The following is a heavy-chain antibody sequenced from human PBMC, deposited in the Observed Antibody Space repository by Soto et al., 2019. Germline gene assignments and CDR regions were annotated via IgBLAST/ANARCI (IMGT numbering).Heavy chain of an antibody. J-gene: IGHJ3*02. Sequence: GASVKVSCKASGYTFTSYGISWVRQAPGQGLEWMGWISAYNGNTNYAQKLQGRVTMTTDTSTSTAYMELRSLRSDDTAVYYCAREGWGNYYDSRGYYPRAFDIWGQGTMVTV. D-gene: IGHD3-22*01. CDR2: ISAYNGNT. V-gene: IGHV1-18*01. CDR3: AREGWGNYYDSRGYYPRAFDI. CDR1: GYTFTSYG.